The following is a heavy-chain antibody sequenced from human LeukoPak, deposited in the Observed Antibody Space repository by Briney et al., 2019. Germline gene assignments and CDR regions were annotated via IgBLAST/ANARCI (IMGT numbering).Heavy chain of an antibody. CDR3: AKFGSGSAYYYYGMDV. CDR1: GFTFSSYA. V-gene: IGHV3-23*01. D-gene: IGHD3-10*01. Sequence: GGSLRLSCAASGFTFSSYAMSWVRQAPGKGLEWVSAISGSGGSTYYADSEKGRFTISRDNSKNTLYLQMNSLRAEDTAVYYCAKFGSGSAYYYYGMDVWGKGTTVTVSS. J-gene: IGHJ6*04. CDR2: ISGSGGST.